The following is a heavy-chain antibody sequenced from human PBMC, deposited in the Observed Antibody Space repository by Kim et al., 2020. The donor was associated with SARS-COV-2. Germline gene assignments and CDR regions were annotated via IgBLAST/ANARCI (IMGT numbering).Heavy chain of an antibody. CDR3: AREGIGLELRSLRMDY. D-gene: IGHD1-7*01. CDR2: IWYDGSNK. J-gene: IGHJ4*02. CDR1: GFTFSSYG. Sequence: GGSLRLSCAASGFTFSSYGMHWVRQAPGKGLEWVAVIWYDGSNKYYADSVKGRFTISRDNSKNTLYLQMNSLRAEDTAVYYCAREGIGLELRSLRMDYWGQGTLVTVSS. V-gene: IGHV3-33*01.